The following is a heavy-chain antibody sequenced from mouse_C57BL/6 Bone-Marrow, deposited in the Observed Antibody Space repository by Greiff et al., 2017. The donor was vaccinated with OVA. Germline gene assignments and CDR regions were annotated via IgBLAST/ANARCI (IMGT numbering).Heavy chain of an antibody. D-gene: IGHD2-4*01. Sequence: QVQLQQPGTELVKPGASVKLSCKASGYTFTSYWMHWVKQRPGQGLEWIGNINPSNGGTNYNEKFKSKATLTVDKSSSTAYMQLSSLASEDSAVYSGAKSGDYRRAWFGYWGQGTLVTVSA. CDR2: INPSNGGT. J-gene: IGHJ3*01. CDR1: GYTFTSYW. V-gene: IGHV1-53*01. CDR3: AKSGDYRRAWFGY.